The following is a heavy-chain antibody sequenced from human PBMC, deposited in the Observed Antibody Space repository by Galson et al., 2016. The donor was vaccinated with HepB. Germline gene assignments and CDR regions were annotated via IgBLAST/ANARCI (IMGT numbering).Heavy chain of an antibody. V-gene: IGHV4-59*01. J-gene: IGHJ4*02. Sequence: SETLSLTCTVSGGYISNYYWSWIRQPPGKGLEWIGYIYSSGSTNYNPSLKSRVTISVDTSKNQFSLKLSSVSAADTAVYYCGRDHDTTGIDYWGQGTLVTVSS. D-gene: IGHD1-1*01. CDR1: GGYISNYY. CDR3: GRDHDTTGIDY. CDR2: IYSSGST.